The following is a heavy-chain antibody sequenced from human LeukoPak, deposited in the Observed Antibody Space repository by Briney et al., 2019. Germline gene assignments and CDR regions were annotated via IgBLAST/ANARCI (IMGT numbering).Heavy chain of an antibody. CDR1: GFTFSSYA. V-gene: IGHV3-23*01. CDR3: GGVEVVVSASADY. CDR2: FTHIGGST. Sequence: GGSLRLSCAASGFTFSSYAMSWVRQAPGKGLEWVSTFTHIGGSTYYADSVKGRFTISRDDSKNTLFLQMNSLRAEDTAVYYCGGVEVVVSASADYWGQGALVTVSS. D-gene: IGHD2-15*01. J-gene: IGHJ4*02.